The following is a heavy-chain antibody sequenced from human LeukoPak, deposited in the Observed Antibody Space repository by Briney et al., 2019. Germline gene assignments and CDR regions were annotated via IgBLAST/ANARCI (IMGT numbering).Heavy chain of an antibody. CDR3: ARESFSGWYDDD. CDR1: GFTFSSYG. J-gene: IGHJ4*02. D-gene: IGHD6-19*01. CDR2: ISSSSTYI. V-gene: IGHV3-21*01. Sequence: GRSLRLSCAASGFTFSSYGMNWVRQAPGKGLEWVSSISSSSTYIYYADSVKGRFTISRDNAKNSLYLQMNSLRGEDTAVYYCARESFSGWYDDDWGKGTLVTVSS.